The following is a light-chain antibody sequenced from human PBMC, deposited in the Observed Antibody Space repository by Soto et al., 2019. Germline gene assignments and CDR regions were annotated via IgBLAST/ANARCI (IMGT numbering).Light chain of an antibody. V-gene: IGKV3-20*01. CDR1: QSVSSSY. Sequence: EIVLTQSPGTLSLSPGERATLSCRASQSVSSSYLAWYQQKPGQAPRLLIYGASSRATGIPDRFSGSGSGTDFTLPISRREPEDFAVYYCQQYGSSPPYTFGHGTKLEIK. J-gene: IGKJ2*01. CDR3: QQYGSSPPYT. CDR2: GAS.